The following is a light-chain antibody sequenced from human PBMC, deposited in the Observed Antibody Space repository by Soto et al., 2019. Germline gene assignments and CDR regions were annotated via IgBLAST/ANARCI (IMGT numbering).Light chain of an antibody. J-gene: IGKJ1*01. CDR3: QQYGSSPPT. V-gene: IGKV3-20*01. Sequence: EIVLTQSPGTLSLSPGGRATLSCRASQSVSSSYLAWYQQKTGQAPRLLIYGASSRATGIPDRFSGSGSGTDFTLTISRLEPEDFAVYYCQQYGSSPPTFGQGTKVEIK. CDR2: GAS. CDR1: QSVSSSY.